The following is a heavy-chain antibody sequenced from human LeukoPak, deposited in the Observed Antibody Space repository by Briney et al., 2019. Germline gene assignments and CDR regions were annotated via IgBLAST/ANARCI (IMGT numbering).Heavy chain of an antibody. CDR2: ISYDGSNK. CDR1: GFTFSSYA. Sequence: GGSLRLSCAASGFTFSSYAMHWVRQAPGKALERVAVISYDGSNKYYADSVKGRFTISRDNSKNTLYLQMYSLRAEDTAVYYCASRRAYCGGDCYSADAFDIWGQGTMVTVSS. CDR3: ASRRAYCGGDCYSADAFDI. D-gene: IGHD2-21*02. J-gene: IGHJ3*02. V-gene: IGHV3-30-3*01.